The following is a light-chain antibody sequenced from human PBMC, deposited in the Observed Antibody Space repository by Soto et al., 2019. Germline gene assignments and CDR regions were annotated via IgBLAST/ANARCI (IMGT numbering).Light chain of an antibody. J-gene: IGKJ4*01. V-gene: IGKV1-6*01. CDR2: AAS. Sequence: AIQMTQSPSSLSAFVGDRVTITCRASQGIKNDLGWYQQKPGKAPKLLIYAASSLQSGVPSRFSGSGSGTDFALTISSLQPEDFATYFCLQDYVYPLTFGGGTKVDIK. CDR1: QGIKND. CDR3: LQDYVYPLT.